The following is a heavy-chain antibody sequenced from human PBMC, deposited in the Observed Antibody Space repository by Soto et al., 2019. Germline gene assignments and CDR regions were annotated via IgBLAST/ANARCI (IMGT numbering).Heavy chain of an antibody. CDR2: IWYDGSNK. Sequence: GGSLRLYCAASGFTFSSYGMHWVRQAPGKGLEWVAVIWYDGSNKYYADSVKGRFTISRDNSKNTLYLQMNSLRAEDTAVYYCARGLEYSSGWYIDYWGQGTLVTVSS. CDR3: ARGLEYSSGWYIDY. V-gene: IGHV3-33*01. J-gene: IGHJ4*02. CDR1: GFTFSSYG. D-gene: IGHD6-19*01.